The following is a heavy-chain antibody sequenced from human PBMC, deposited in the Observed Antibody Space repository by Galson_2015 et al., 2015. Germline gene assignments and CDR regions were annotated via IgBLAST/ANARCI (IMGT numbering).Heavy chain of an antibody. CDR2: IYYSGNT. D-gene: IGHD2-2*01. CDR1: GGSINSYY. CDR3: ARHDGGGLVVVPAAIDY. J-gene: IGHJ4*02. V-gene: IGHV4-59*08. Sequence: TLSLTCTVSGGSINSYYWSWIRQPPGKGLEWIGYIYYSGNTNYNPSLKRRVTISVDTSKNQFSLKLSPVTAADTAMYYCARHDGGGLVVVPAAIDYWGQGTLVTVSS.